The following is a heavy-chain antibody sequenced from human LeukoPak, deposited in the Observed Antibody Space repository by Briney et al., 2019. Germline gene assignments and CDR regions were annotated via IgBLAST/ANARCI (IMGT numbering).Heavy chain of an antibody. V-gene: IGHV3-53*01. CDR2: IYSGGST. J-gene: IGHJ4*02. CDR1: GFTVSSNY. Sequence: GGSLRLSCAASGFTVSSNYMSWVRQAPGKGLDWVSVIYSGGSTYYADSVKGRFTISRDNSKNTLYLQMNSLRAEDTAVYYCARRSWVAGYFDYWGQGTLVTVSS. D-gene: IGHD6-19*01. CDR3: ARRSWVAGYFDY.